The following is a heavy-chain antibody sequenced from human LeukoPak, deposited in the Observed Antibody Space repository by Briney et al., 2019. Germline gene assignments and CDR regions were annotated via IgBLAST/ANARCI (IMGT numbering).Heavy chain of an antibody. J-gene: IGHJ4*02. CDR3: AREGGPYRPLDY. CDR2: VHLSGRT. V-gene: IGHV4-4*02. CDR1: GGSISSTNW. Sequence: SETLSLTCGVSGGSISSTNWWTWVRQPPGEGLEWIGEVHLSGRTNYNPSLESRVTMTVDMSENHISLKLTSVTAADTAVYYCAREGGPYRPLDYSGQGTLVTVSS.